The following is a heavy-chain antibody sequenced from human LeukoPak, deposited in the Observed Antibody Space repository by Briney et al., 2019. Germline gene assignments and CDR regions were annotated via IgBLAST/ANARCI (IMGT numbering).Heavy chain of an antibody. J-gene: IGHJ5*02. CDR1: GGTFSSYA. D-gene: IGHD3-22*01. CDR3: ARSSGYYYLNWFDP. Sequence: GASVKVSCKASGGTFSSYAISWVRQAPGQGLEWMGGIIPIFGTANYAQKFQGRVTITTDESTGTAYMELSSLRSEDTAVYYCARSSGYYYLNWFDPWGQGTLVTVSS. V-gene: IGHV1-69*05. CDR2: IIPIFGTA.